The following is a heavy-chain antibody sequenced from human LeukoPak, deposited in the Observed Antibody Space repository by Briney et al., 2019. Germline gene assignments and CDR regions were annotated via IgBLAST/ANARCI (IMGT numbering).Heavy chain of an antibody. V-gene: IGHV1-18*04. CDR2: ISAYNGNT. J-gene: IGHJ4*02. D-gene: IGHD6-13*01. Sequence: ASVKVSCKASGYYFLGHYLNWVRQAPGQRLEWMGWISAYNGNTNYAQKLQGRVTMTTDTSTSTAYMELRSLRSDDTAVYYCTRDLPYSSSWESIDYWGQGTLVTVSS. CDR1: GYYFLGHY. CDR3: TRDLPYSSSWESIDY.